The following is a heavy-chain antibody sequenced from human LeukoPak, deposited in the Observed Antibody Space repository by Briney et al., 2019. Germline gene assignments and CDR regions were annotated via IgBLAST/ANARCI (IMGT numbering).Heavy chain of an antibody. J-gene: IGHJ4*02. CDR1: GFTFSSYG. Sequence: GGSLRLSCAASGFTFSSYGMHWVRQAPGKGLEWVAVISNDESKKYYADSVKGRFTISRDNSKNTLSLQVSSLRAEDTAVYYCAKDRYSYAFEYFESWGQGTLVTVSS. V-gene: IGHV3-30*18. CDR3: AKDRYSYAFEYFES. D-gene: IGHD3-16*01. CDR2: ISNDESKK.